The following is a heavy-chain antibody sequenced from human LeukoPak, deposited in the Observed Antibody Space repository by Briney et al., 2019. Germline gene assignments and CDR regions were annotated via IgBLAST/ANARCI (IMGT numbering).Heavy chain of an antibody. V-gene: IGHV3-43*02. CDR3: AKDTNYYDSSGYHHWYFDL. J-gene: IGHJ2*01. CDR1: GFTFSDYA. CDR2: ISGDGHST. Sequence: GGSLRLSCAASGFTFSDYAMSWVRQAPGKGLEWVSFISGDGHSTYYADSVKGRFTISRDNSKNSLYLQMNSLRTEDTALFYCAKDTNYYDSSGYHHWYFDLWGRGTLVTVSS. D-gene: IGHD3-22*01.